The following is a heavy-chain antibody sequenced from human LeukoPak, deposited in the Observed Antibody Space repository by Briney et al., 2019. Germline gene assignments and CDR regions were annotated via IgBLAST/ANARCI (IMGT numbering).Heavy chain of an antibody. J-gene: IGHJ6*03. CDR1: GSSFNSDNFY. V-gene: IGHV4-61*02. Sequence: SSETLTLTCTVSGSSFNSDNFYWTCLPQPAGKGLEWFVSIYTDGRTNFNPSLKSRVSILVDRSKNQFSLSLSSMTAADTAIYYCAREWGFFVNYYLDVWGKGTTVTVSS. D-gene: IGHD3-16*01. CDR3: AREWGFFVNYYLDV. CDR2: IYTDGRT.